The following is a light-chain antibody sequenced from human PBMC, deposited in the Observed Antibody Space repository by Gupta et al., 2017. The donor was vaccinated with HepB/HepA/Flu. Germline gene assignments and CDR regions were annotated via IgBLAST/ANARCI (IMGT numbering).Light chain of an antibody. CDR1: SSNIGSNY. CDR2: RDS. V-gene: IGLV1-47*01. Sequence: QSVVTQPPSASGTPGHRVTISCSGSSSNIGSNYVAWYQQVPGKAPKLLIYRDSQRPSGVPDRFSGSKSGTSASLAISGLRSEEDADYYCAAWDDGLSGLVFGGGTQLTVL. J-gene: IGLJ7*01. CDR3: AAWDDGLSGLV.